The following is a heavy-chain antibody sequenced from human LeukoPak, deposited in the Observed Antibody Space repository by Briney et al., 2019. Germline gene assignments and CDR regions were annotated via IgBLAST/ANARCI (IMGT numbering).Heavy chain of an antibody. D-gene: IGHD6-19*01. CDR3: ARRDISSGWSFDC. CDR2: IYTDGST. V-gene: IGHV4-4*07. CDR1: GGSINNYH. Sequence: SETLSLTCTVSGGSINNYHWSWIRQPAGKGLEWIGQIYTDGSTNYNPPLKSRVTMSIDTTEDRVSLTIRSVTAADTAFYYCARRDISSGWSFDCWGQGTLVTVSS. J-gene: IGHJ4*02.